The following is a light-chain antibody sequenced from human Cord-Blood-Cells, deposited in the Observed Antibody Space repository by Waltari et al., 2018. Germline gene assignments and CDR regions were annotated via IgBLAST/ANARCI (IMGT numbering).Light chain of an antibody. CDR2: DVS. V-gene: IGLV2-14*01. CDR3: SSYTSSSTV. Sequence: QSPLTQPASVSGSPGQSITISCPGTSSDVGGYNYASWYQQHPGKAPKLMIYDVSNRPSGVSNRFSGSKSGNTASLTISGLQAEDEADYYCSSYTSSSTVFGGGTKLTVL. CDR1: SSDVGGYNY. J-gene: IGLJ2*01.